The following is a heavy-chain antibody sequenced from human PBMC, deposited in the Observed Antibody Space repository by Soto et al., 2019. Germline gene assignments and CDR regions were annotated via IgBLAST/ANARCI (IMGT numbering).Heavy chain of an antibody. D-gene: IGHD3-3*01. V-gene: IGHV3-64D*08. CDR2: ISSNGGST. CDR3: VKAVYYDFWSGYYTGIWFDP. Sequence: GGSLRLSCSASGFTFSSYAMHWVRQAPGKGLEYVSAISSNGGSTYYADSVKGRFTISRDNSKNTLYLQMSSLRAEDTAVYYCVKAVYYDFWSGYYTGIWFDPWGQGTLVTVSS. CDR1: GFTFSSYA. J-gene: IGHJ5*02.